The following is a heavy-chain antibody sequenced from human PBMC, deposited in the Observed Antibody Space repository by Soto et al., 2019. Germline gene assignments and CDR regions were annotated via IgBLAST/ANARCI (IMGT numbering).Heavy chain of an antibody. Sequence: EVQVVESGGGLVKPGGSLRLSCSFTFSMYSMNWVRQAPGKGLEWVASISSGGSYIKYADSVKGRFTISRDNAKNSVSLQMNSLRVEDTAIYYCTRDQGGSYDSWFDPWGQGTLVTVSS. CDR2: ISSGGSYI. CDR3: TRDQGGSYDSWFDP. J-gene: IGHJ5*02. D-gene: IGHD1-26*01. CDR1: FTFSMYS. V-gene: IGHV3-21*01.